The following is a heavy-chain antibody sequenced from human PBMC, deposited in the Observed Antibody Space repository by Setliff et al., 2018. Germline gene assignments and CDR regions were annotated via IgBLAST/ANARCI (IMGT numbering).Heavy chain of an antibody. D-gene: IGHD3-10*01. CDR2: IYPGDSDT. CDR1: GYSFTSYW. J-gene: IGHJ5*02. Sequence: PGESLKISCKGSGYSFTSYWIGWVRQMPRKGLEWMGIIYPGDSDTRYSPSFQGQVTISADKSISTAYLQWSSLKASDTAIYYCARHPYYYGSGTYLDNNNRWFDPWGQGTLVTVSS. V-gene: IGHV5-51*01. CDR3: ARHPYYYGSGTYLDNNNRWFDP.